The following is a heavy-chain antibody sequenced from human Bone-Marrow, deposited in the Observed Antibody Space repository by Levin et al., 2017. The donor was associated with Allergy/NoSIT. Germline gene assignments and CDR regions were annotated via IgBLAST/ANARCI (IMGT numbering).Heavy chain of an antibody. V-gene: IGHV3-11*01. CDR3: ARDRDQTPIYDEDMIAATLGWFDP. D-gene: IGHD2-15*01. Sequence: GGSLRLSCEASGFSISKNFMSWIRQAPGKGLEWISYISKTGKTIYYADSVKGRFTISRDNAKNSLYLQMNSLRVEDTAVYYCARDRDQTPIYDEDMIAATLGWFDPWGQGTLVTVSS. CDR2: ISKTGKTI. CDR1: GFSISKNF. J-gene: IGHJ5*02.